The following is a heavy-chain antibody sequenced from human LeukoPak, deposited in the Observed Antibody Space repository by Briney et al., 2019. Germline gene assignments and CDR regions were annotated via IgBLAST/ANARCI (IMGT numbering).Heavy chain of an antibody. D-gene: IGHD6-19*01. CDR2: INSDASTI. Sequence: GGSLRLSCAASGLTFSSDWMHWVRQVPGKGLVWVSRINSDASTINYADSVKGRFTISRDNAKDTLYLQMNNLRAEDTAVYYCARERGYSSGCTFDYWGQGTLVTVSS. J-gene: IGHJ4*02. CDR1: GLTFSSDW. CDR3: ARERGYSSGCTFDY. V-gene: IGHV3-74*01.